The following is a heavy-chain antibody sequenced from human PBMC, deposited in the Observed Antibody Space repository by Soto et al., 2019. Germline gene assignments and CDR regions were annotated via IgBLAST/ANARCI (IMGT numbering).Heavy chain of an antibody. J-gene: IGHJ4*02. CDR3: ARYGGVTIFGVN. CDR1: GGSISSCGYY. D-gene: IGHD3-3*01. Sequence: QVQLQESGPGLVKPSQTLSLTCTVSGGSISSCGYYWSWIRQHPGKGLEWIGYIYYSGSTYYNPSLKSRVTISVDTSKNQFSLKLSSVTAADTAVYYCARYGGVTIFGVNWGQGTLVTVSS. V-gene: IGHV4-31*03. CDR2: IYYSGST.